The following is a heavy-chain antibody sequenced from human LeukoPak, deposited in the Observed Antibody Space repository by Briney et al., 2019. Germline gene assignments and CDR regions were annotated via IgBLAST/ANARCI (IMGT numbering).Heavy chain of an antibody. CDR2: IWYDGSNK. CDR1: GFTFSSYG. D-gene: IGHD4-17*01. CDR3: ARDRGYGDYAFDY. V-gene: IGHV3-33*01. Sequence: GGPLRLSCAASGFTFSSYGMHWVRQAPGKGLEWVAVIWYDGSNKYYADSVKGRFTISRDNSKNTLYLQMNSLRAEDTAVYYCARDRGYGDYAFDYWGQGTLVTVSS. J-gene: IGHJ4*02.